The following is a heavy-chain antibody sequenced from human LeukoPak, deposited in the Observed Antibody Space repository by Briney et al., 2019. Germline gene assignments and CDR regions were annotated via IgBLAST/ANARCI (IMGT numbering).Heavy chain of an antibody. Sequence: GGSLRLSCAASGFTFSSYWMHWVRQAPGKGLVWVSRINSDGSSTSYADSVKGRFTISRDNAKNTLYLQMNSLRAEDTAVYYCAKGYCSGGSCYSDYWGQGTLVTVSP. CDR1: GFTFSSYW. V-gene: IGHV3-74*01. J-gene: IGHJ4*02. D-gene: IGHD2-15*01. CDR3: AKGYCSGGSCYSDY. CDR2: INSDGSST.